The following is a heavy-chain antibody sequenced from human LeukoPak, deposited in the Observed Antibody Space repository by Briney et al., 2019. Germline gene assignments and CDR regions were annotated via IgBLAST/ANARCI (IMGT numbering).Heavy chain of an antibody. V-gene: IGHV3-21*04. Sequence: GGPLRLSCAASGFTFSSYSMNWVRQAPGKGLEWVSSISSSSSYIYYADSVKGRFTISRDNAKNSLYLQMNSLRAEDTAVYYCASLPFGVVTSFDYWGQGTLVTVSS. CDR2: ISSSSSYI. CDR1: GFTFSSYS. J-gene: IGHJ4*02. D-gene: IGHD3-3*01. CDR3: ASLPFGVVTSFDY.